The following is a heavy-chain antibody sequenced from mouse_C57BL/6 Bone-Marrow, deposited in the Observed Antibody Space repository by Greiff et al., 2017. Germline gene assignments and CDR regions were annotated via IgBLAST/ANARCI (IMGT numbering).Heavy chain of an antibody. CDR3: ASNYGYCVGHYWYFDV. D-gene: IGHD2-2*01. CDR2: IWSGGST. Sequence: VQLQQSGPGLVQPSQSLSITCTVSGFSLTSYGVHWVRQSPGKGLEWLGVIWSGGSTDYNAAFISRLSISKDNSKSQVFFKMNSLQANDTTIYDCASNYGYCVGHYWYFDVWGTGTTVTVSS. V-gene: IGHV2-2*02. J-gene: IGHJ1*03. CDR1: GFSLTSYG.